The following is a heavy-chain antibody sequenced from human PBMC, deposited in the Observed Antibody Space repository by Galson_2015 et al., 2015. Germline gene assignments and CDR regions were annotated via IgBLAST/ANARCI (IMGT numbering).Heavy chain of an antibody. CDR2: ISYDGSNK. V-gene: IGHV3-30*18. CDR1: GFTFSSYG. J-gene: IGHJ4*02. CDR3: AKDMSGAMTFSDY. Sequence: SLRLSCAASGFTFSSYGMHWVRQAPGKGLEWVAVISYDGSNKYYADSVKGRFTISRDNSKNTLYLQMNSLRAEDTAVYYCAKDMSGAMTFSDYWGQGTLVTVSS. D-gene: IGHD1-26*01.